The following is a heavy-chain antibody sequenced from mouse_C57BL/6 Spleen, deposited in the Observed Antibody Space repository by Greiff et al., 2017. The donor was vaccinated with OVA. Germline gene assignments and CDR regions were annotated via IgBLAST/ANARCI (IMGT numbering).Heavy chain of an antibody. V-gene: IGHV1-52*01. CDR3: AIFITTVVGVDY. D-gene: IGHD1-1*01. CDR1: GYTFTSYW. CDR2: IDPSDSET. J-gene: IGHJ4*01. Sequence: QVQLQQPGAELVRPGSSVKLSCKASGYTFTSYWMHWVKQRPIQGLEWIGNIDPSDSETHYNQKFKDKATLTVDKSSSTAYMQLSSLTSEDSAVYYCAIFITTVVGVDYWGQGTSVTVSS.